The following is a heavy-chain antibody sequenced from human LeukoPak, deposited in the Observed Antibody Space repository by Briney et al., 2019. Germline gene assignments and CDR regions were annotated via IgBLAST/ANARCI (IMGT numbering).Heavy chain of an antibody. CDR2: IIPIFGTA. V-gene: IGHV1-69*13. CDR3: ARAEESPEWSPFDY. CDR1: GYTFTSYG. J-gene: IGHJ4*02. Sequence: TVKVSCKASGYTFTSYGISWVRQAPGQGLEWMGGIIPIFGTANYAQKFQGRVTITADESTSTAYMELSSLRSEDTAVYYCARAEESPEWSPFDYWGQGTLVTVSS. D-gene: IGHD3-3*01.